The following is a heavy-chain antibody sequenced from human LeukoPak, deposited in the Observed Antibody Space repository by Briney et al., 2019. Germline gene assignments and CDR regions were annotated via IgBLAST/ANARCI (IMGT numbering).Heavy chain of an antibody. D-gene: IGHD3-22*01. J-gene: IGHJ4*02. V-gene: IGHV4-39*01. Sequence: SETLSLTCTVSGGSISTSSYYWGWIRQPPGKGLEWLGSIYYGGSTYYNLSLKSRVTISVDTSKNQFSLKLTSVTAADTAIYYCARDTSGYYSFDYWGQGTLLTVSS. CDR3: ARDTSGYYSFDY. CDR2: IYYGGST. CDR1: GGSISTSSYY.